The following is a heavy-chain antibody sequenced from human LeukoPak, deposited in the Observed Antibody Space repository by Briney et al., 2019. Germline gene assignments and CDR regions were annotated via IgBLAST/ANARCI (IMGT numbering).Heavy chain of an antibody. CDR3: AIVVWDYYFDY. CDR1: GGTFSSYT. J-gene: IGHJ4*02. V-gene: IGHV1-69*13. D-gene: IGHD1-26*01. Sequence: ASVKVSCKASGGTFSSYTIIWVRQAPGQGLEWMGGIIPIFGTPNYAQKFQGRVTVTADESTSTAYMELRSLRSEDTAVYYCAIVVWDYYFDYWGQGTLVTVSS. CDR2: IIPIFGTP.